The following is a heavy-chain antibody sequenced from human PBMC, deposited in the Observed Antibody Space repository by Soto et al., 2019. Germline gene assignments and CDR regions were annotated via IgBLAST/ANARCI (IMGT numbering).Heavy chain of an antibody. CDR3: AKDPYSSVLYYFDY. CDR2: ISGSGGST. Sequence: PGGSLRLSCAASGFTFSSYAMSWVRQAPGKGLEWVSAISGSGGSTYYADSVKGRFTISGDNSKNTLYLQMNSLRAEDTAVYYCAKDPYSSVLYYFDYWGQGTLVTVSS. V-gene: IGHV3-23*01. D-gene: IGHD6-19*01. J-gene: IGHJ4*02. CDR1: GFTFSSYA.